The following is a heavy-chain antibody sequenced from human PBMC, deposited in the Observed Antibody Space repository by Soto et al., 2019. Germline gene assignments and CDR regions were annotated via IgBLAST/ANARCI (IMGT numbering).Heavy chain of an antibody. CDR1: GFTFSNAW. Sequence: GGSLRLSSAASGFTFSNAWMNWVRQAPGKGLEWVGRIKSKTDGGTTDYAAPVKGRFTISRDDSKNTLYLQMNSLKTEDTAVYYCTTGQFLWSLVTTDSGYWGQGTLVTVSS. CDR3: TTGQFLWSLVTTDSGY. J-gene: IGHJ4*02. V-gene: IGHV3-15*07. CDR2: IKSKTDGGTT. D-gene: IGHD4-17*01.